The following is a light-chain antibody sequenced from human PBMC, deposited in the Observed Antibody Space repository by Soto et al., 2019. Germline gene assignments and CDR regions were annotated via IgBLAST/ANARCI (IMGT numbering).Light chain of an antibody. Sequence: SGYTGVSVVISYTGTSSDVGGYNYVSWYQQHPGKAPKLMIYEVNKRPSGVPDRFSGSKSGNTASLTVSGLQAEDEADYYCSSYAGSINVFGTGTKVTVL. CDR3: SSYAGSINV. V-gene: IGLV2-8*01. CDR2: EVN. CDR1: SSDVGGYNY. J-gene: IGLJ1*01.